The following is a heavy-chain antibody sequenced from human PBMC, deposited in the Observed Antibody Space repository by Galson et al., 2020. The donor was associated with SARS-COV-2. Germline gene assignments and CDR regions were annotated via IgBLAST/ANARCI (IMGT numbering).Heavy chain of an antibody. V-gene: IGHV3-30*18. J-gene: IGHJ4*02. CDR1: GFTFSNYA. D-gene: IGHD3-22*01. CDR2: ISYDENNK. Sequence: GGSLRLSCVASGFTFSNYAMHWVRQAPGKGLGWVAIISYDENNKYADSVKGRFTISRDNSKNTLYLQMNSLRPEDTAIYYCAKETADYDSSNFDFWGQGTLVTVSS. CDR3: AKETADYDSSNFDF.